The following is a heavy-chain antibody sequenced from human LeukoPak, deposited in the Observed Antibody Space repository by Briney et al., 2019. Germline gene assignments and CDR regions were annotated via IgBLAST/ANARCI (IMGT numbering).Heavy chain of an antibody. CDR3: VRERSLYMDV. CDR2: ISANNGNT. CDR1: GYTFTSYG. V-gene: IGHV1-18*01. Sequence: EASVKVSCKASGYTFTSYGITWVRQAPGQGLEWMGWISANNGNTNYAQKLQGRVTMTTDTSTSTAYMELRSLRSDDTAVYYCVRERSLYMDVWGKGTTVTVSS. J-gene: IGHJ6*03. D-gene: IGHD1-26*01.